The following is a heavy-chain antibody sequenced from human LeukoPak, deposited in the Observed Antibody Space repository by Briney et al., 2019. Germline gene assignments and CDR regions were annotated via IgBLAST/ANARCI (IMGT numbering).Heavy chain of an antibody. CDR2: ISGYNGKT. Sequence: GASVKVSCKASGYTFTSYGISWVRQAPGQGLEWMGWISGYNGKTNYAQKVQGRVTMTTDTSTSTAYMELRSLTSDDTAVYYCARPYRSSWFGSWGQGTLVTVSS. CDR1: GYTFTSYG. CDR3: ARPYRSSWFGS. V-gene: IGHV1-18*01. J-gene: IGHJ5*01. D-gene: IGHD6-13*01.